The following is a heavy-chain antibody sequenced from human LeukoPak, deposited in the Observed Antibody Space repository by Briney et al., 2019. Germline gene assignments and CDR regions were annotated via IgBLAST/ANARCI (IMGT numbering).Heavy chain of an antibody. CDR2: VYYSGST. D-gene: IGHD6-19*01. Sequence: PSETLSLTCTVSGGSISSSSYYWGWIRQPPGKGLEWIGSVYYSGSTYYNPSLKSRVTISVDTSKNPFSLKLSSVTAADTAVYYCARQAVSGWRILDWFDPWGQGTLVTVSS. J-gene: IGHJ5*02. CDR3: ARQAVSGWRILDWFDP. V-gene: IGHV4-39*01. CDR1: GGSISSSSYY.